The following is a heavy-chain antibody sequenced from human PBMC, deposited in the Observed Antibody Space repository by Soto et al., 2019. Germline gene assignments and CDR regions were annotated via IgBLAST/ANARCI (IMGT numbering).Heavy chain of an antibody. CDR2: ISTFNGNT. D-gene: IGHD4-17*01. CDR1: ASTFTGYP. V-gene: IGHV1-18*04. J-gene: IGHJ5*02. CDR3: AGRTVTWGRRFGP. Sequence: QVHLVQSGTEVKEPGASVKVSCKASASTFTGYPINWVRQAPGQGLEWMGWISTFNGNTKYAGNFEGRGTMTTNATTTTAYMELTGLTFADAAVYFCAGRTVTWGRRFGPWGQGTLVSVSS.